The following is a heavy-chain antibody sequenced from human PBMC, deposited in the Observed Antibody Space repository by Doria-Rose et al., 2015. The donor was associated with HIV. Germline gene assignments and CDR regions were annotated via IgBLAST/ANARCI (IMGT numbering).Heavy chain of an antibody. CDR2: TFSDDDR. J-gene: IGHJ4*02. V-gene: IGHV2-26*01. D-gene: IGHD6-13*01. CDR3: ARIKSSRWYHKYYFDF. CDR1: GVSLSSPGMG. Sequence: SGPVLVKPTETLTLTYTVSGVSLSSPGMGVSWIRQPPGKALEWLANTFSDDDRSYKTSLKSRLTIAMGTAKRQVVLTMPDMDPVDTATYYCARIKSSRWYHKYYFDFWGQGSLVIVSA.